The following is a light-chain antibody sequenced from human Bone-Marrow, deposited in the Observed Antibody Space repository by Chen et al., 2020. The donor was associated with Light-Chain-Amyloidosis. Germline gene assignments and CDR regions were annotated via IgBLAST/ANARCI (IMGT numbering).Light chain of an antibody. CDR1: ALPKQY. Sequence: SYELTQPPSVSVSPGQTARLTCSGDALPKQYAYWYQQKPGQAPVLVIYKDSERPSGIPERFSGSSSGTTVTLTISGVQAEDEADYYGQSADSSGTYVVFGGGTKLTVL. CDR3: QSADSSGTYVV. CDR2: KDS. J-gene: IGLJ2*01. V-gene: IGLV3-25*03.